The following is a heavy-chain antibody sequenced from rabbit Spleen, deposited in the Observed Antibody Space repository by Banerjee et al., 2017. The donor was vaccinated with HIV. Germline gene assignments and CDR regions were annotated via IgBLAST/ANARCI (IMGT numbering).Heavy chain of an antibody. V-gene: IGHV1S40*01. CDR1: GFSFSSGYD. CDR3: ARDLIGIIGWNFYL. CDR2: IYTGSSGTT. J-gene: IGHJ4*01. D-gene: IGHD1-1*01. Sequence: QSLEESGGDLVKPGASLTLTCTASGFSFSSGYDMCWVRQAPGKGLEWIACIYTGSSGTTFYATWAKGRFTISKTSSTTVSLQMNSLTAADTATYFCARDLIGIIGWNFYLWGPGTLVTVS.